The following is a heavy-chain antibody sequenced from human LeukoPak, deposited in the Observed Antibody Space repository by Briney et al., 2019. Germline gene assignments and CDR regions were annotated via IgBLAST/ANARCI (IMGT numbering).Heavy chain of an antibody. CDR1: GFTFSSYE. Sequence: GGSLRLSCAASGFTFSSYEMNWVRQAPGRGLEWVSYISSSGTTIYYADSVKGRFTISRDNAKNSLYLQMDSLRAEDTAVYYCARRYCSSTSCLIDYWGQGTLVTVSS. CDR3: ARRYCSSTSCLIDY. D-gene: IGHD2-2*01. J-gene: IGHJ4*02. CDR2: ISSSGTTI. V-gene: IGHV3-48*03.